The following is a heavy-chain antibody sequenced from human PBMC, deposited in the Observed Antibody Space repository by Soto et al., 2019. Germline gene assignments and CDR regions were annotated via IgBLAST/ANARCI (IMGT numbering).Heavy chain of an antibody. D-gene: IGHD3-10*01. CDR1: GYTFTSYA. CDR3: XXXXXYYFYDY. Sequence: QVQLVQSGAEVKKPGASVKVSCKASGYTFTSYAMHWVRQAPGQRLEWMGWINAGNGNTKYSQKFXXXXXXXXXXXXXXXXXXXXXXXXXXXXVXXXXXXXXYYFYDYWGQGTLVTVSS. CDR2: INAGNGNT. J-gene: IGHJ4*02. V-gene: IGHV1-3*01.